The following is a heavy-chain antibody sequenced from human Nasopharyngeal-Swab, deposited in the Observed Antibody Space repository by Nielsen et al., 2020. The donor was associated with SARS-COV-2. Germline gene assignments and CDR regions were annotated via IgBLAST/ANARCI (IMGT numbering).Heavy chain of an antibody. CDR3: ARELTVTTWGHYYYYGMDV. V-gene: IGHV3-48*04. CDR1: GFTFSRYS. Sequence: GESLKISCAASGFTFSRYSMNWVRQAPGKGLEWVSYISSSSSTKYYADSVKGRFTISRDNAKNSLYLQMNSLRAEDTAVYYCARELTVTTWGHYYYYGMDVWGQGTTVTVSS. CDR2: ISSSSSTK. J-gene: IGHJ6*02. D-gene: IGHD4-17*01.